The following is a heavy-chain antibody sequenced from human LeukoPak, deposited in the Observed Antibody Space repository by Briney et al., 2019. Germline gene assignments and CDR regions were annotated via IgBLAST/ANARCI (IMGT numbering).Heavy chain of an antibody. V-gene: IGHV3-23*01. CDR1: GFTFSSYA. Sequence: GGSLRLSCAASGFTFSSYAMSWVRQAPGKGLEWVSSMSGSGGTTYYADSVKGRFAISRDNSKNTLYLQMNSLRAEDTAVYYCARDRGYYYDSSGSGYFDYWGQGTLVTVSS. CDR2: MSGSGGTT. D-gene: IGHD3-22*01. J-gene: IGHJ4*02. CDR3: ARDRGYYYDSSGSGYFDY.